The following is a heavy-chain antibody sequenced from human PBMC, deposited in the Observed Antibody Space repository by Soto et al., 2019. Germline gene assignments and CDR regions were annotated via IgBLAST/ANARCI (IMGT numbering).Heavy chain of an antibody. CDR2: ISYDGSNK. CDR1: GFTFSSYG. CDR3: AKGQRATYNWNLHRAY. Sequence: PGGSLRLSCAASGFTFSSYGMHWVRQAPGKGLEWVAVISYDGSNKYYADSVKGRFTISRDNSKNTLYLQMNSLRAEDTAVYYCAKGQRATYNWNLHRAYWGQGTLVTVSS. D-gene: IGHD1-20*01. V-gene: IGHV3-30*18. J-gene: IGHJ4*02.